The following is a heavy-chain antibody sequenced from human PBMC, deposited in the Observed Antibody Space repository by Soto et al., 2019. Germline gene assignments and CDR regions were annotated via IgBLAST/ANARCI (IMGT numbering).Heavy chain of an antibody. CDR2: IFPRDSDT. CDR1: GYTFTKYW. D-gene: IGHD5-18*01. Sequence: GESLKISCQTSGYTFTKYWIGCVRHMPGRGLEWMGLIFPRDSDTRYNSSFEGQVTISSDSSIATAYLQWTSLKASDTAIYFCARLGSRLQPNDYSAQGIRFTVSS. V-gene: IGHV5-51*01. CDR3: ARLGSRLQPNDY. J-gene: IGHJ4*02.